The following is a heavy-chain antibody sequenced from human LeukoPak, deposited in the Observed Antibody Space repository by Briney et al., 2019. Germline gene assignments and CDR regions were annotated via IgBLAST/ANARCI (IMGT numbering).Heavy chain of an antibody. V-gene: IGHV3-23*01. CDR3: AKDGHCPDSICPTNIAVAGYVDS. J-gene: IGHJ4*02. D-gene: IGHD6-19*01. CDR1: GFSFNIYT. CDR2: INYNGGST. Sequence: PGGSLRLSCAASGFSFNIYTMNWVRQTPGKGLEWVSIINYNGGSTHYADSVKGRFTIPRDNSKRMVYLQMNSLRAEDTAIYYCAKDGHCPDSICPTNIAVAGYVDSWGQGTLVTVSS.